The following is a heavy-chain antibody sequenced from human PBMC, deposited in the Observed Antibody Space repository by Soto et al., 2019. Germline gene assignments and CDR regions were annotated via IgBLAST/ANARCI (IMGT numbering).Heavy chain of an antibody. D-gene: IGHD1-1*01. CDR3: ARGMESQDAFDF. CDR2: IKQAGSEK. CDR1: GFTFSSYW. Sequence: EVQLVESGGGLVQPGGSLRLSCAASGFTFSSYWMSWVRQAPGKGLEWVANIKQAGSEKYYVDSVKGRFTISRDNAKNSLWLQMNSLVAVDTAVYDCARGMESQDAFDFWGQGTMVTVSS. J-gene: IGHJ3*01. V-gene: IGHV3-7*01.